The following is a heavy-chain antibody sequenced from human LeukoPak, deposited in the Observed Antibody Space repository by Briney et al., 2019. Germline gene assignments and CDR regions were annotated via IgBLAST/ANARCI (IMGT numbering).Heavy chain of an antibody. CDR3: AKGLRGSSYYYDYYMDV. CDR2: IKEDGGEG. CDR1: GFTFSSYW. J-gene: IGHJ6*03. V-gene: IGHV3-7*03. D-gene: IGHD3-16*01. Sequence: GGSLRLSCAASGFTFSSYWMTWVRQAPGKGLEWVANIKEDGGEGYYVDSVKGRFTVSRDNAKNSLYLQMNSLRAEDTAVYYCAKGLRGSSYYYDYYMDVWGKGTTVTVSS.